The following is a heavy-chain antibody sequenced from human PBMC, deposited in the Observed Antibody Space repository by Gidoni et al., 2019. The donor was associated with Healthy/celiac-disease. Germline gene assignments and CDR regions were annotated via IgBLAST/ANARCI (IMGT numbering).Heavy chain of an antibody. CDR2: INHSGST. Sequence: QVPLQQWGAGLLKPSETLSLTCAVYGGSFSGYYWSWIRQPPGKGLAWIGEINHSGSTNYNPSLKSRVTISVDTSKDQFSLKLGSVTAADTAVYYCARGDIVVVPAAIDYYYYGMDVWGQGTTVTVSS. J-gene: IGHJ6*02. D-gene: IGHD2-2*01. CDR1: GGSFSGYY. CDR3: ARGDIVVVPAAIDYYYYGMDV. V-gene: IGHV4-34*01.